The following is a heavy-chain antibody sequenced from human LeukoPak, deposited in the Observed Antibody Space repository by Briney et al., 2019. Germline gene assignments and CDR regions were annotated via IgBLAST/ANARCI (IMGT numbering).Heavy chain of an antibody. J-gene: IGHJ6*03. CDR2: INPNSGGT. CDR1: GYTFTGYY. D-gene: IGHD1-26*01. V-gene: IGHV1-2*02. CDR3: ARGWSGSYYSHYYYYMDV. Sequence: GASVKVSCKASGYTFTGYYMHWVRQAPGQGLEWMGWINPNSGGTNYAQKFQGRVTMTRETSVSAGYMELSRLRSDDTAVYYCARGWSGSYYSHYYYYMDVWGKGTTVTVSS.